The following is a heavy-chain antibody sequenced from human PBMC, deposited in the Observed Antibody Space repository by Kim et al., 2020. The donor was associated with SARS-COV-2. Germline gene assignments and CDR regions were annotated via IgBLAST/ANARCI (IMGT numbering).Heavy chain of an antibody. CDR3: AKDVDWYSSGEGAFDI. V-gene: IGHV3-7*01. CDR1: GFTFSSFW. D-gene: IGHD6-19*01. J-gene: IGHJ3*02. CDR2: IKRVGDKT. Sequence: GGSLRLSCAASGFTFSSFWMNWVRQAPGKGLEWVADIKRVGDKTYYVDSVKGRFTISRDNAKNSLYLQMNSLRAEDTAVYYCAKDVDWYSSGEGAFDIWG.